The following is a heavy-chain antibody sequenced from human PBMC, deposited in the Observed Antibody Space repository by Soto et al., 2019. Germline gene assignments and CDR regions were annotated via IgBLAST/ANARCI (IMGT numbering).Heavy chain of an antibody. CDR1: GGSISSGGYY. CDR3: ATRPPQIVVTLLPFPS. Sequence: PSETLSLTCTVSGGSISSGGYYWSWIRQHPGKGLEWIGYIYHSGSTNYNPSLRGRVTISVDKPNNQFSLKLSSVTGADTAVYYCATRPPQIVVTLLPFPSWGQGTPVTV. J-gene: IGHJ5*02. CDR2: IYHSGST. V-gene: IGHV4-31*09. D-gene: IGHD2-15*01.